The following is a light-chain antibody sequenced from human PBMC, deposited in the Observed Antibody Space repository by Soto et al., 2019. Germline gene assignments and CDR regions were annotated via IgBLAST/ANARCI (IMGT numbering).Light chain of an antibody. CDR1: QSVGRD. CDR2: GAS. J-gene: IGKJ1*01. V-gene: IGKV3-15*01. CDR3: QHYNSYSEA. Sequence: EIVMTQSPGTLSVSPGERATLSCRASQSVGRDLAWYQQKPGQAPRLLIYGASTWATGIPASFSGSGSGAEFTLTISSLQSEDFATYYCQHYNSYSEAFGQGTKVEL.